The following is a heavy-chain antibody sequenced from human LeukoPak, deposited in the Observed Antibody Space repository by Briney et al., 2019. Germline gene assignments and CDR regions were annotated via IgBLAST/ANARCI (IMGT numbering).Heavy chain of an antibody. CDR3: AAHVDTAMAH. CDR2: IYYSGST. Sequence: SETLSLTCTVSGGSISSYYWSWIRQPPGKGLEWIGYIYYSGSTNYNPSLKSRVTISVDTSKNQFSLKLSSVTAADTAVYYCAAHVDTAMAHWGQGTLVTVSS. J-gene: IGHJ4*02. D-gene: IGHD5-18*01. V-gene: IGHV4-59*01. CDR1: GGSISSYY.